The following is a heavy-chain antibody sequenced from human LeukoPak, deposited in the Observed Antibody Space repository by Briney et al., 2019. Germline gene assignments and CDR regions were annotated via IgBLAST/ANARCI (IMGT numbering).Heavy chain of an antibody. CDR3: ARELSGSSAINYFDY. J-gene: IGHJ4*02. V-gene: IGHV4-34*09. D-gene: IGHD3-10*01. CDR2: INHSGST. CDR1: GGSFSGYY. Sequence: PSETLSLTCAVYGGSFSGYYWSWIRQPPGKGLEWIGEINHSGSTYYNPSLKSRVTISVDTSKNQFSLKLSSVTAAGTAVYYCARELSGSSAINYFDYWGQGTLVTVSS.